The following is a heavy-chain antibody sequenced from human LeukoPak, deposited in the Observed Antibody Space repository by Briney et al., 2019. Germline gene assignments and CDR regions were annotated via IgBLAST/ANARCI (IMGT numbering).Heavy chain of an antibody. CDR2: IRSTGDST. Sequence: GGSLRLSCAASGFTFSNFAIHWVRQAPGKGLEFVSGIRSTGDSTYYANSAKGRFTISRDNSKNTLYLQMVSLRAEDMAVYYCARALQPAAMTHQSPFDYWGQGTLVTVSS. CDR3: ARALQPAAMTHQSPFDY. V-gene: IGHV3-64*01. J-gene: IGHJ4*02. D-gene: IGHD2-2*01. CDR1: GFTFSNFA.